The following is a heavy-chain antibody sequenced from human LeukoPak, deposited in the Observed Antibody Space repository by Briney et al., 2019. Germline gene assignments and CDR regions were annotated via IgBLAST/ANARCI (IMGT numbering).Heavy chain of an antibody. CDR3: ARGGDRRGFDY. CDR1: GGSLSSGGYY. CDR2: IYDSGTT. D-gene: IGHD1-14*01. J-gene: IGHJ4*02. V-gene: IGHV4-31*03. Sequence: PSQTLSLTCIVSGGSLSSGGYYWSWIRQHPGKGLEWIGYIYDSGTTYYNPSLKSRVSISVDTSKNQFSLKLSSVTAADTAVYYCARGGDRRGFDYWGQGTLVTVSS.